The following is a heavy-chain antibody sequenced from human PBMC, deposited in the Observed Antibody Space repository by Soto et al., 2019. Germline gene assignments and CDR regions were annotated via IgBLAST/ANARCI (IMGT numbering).Heavy chain of an antibody. CDR2: IYYSGST. D-gene: IGHD6-19*01. CDR3: ARDGSGWYYWFDP. CDR1: GGSISSGGYY. Sequence: QVQLQESGPGLVKPSQTLSLTCTVSGGSISSGGYYWSWIRQHPGKGLEWIGYIYYSGSTYYNPYLKSRVTISVDTSKNQFSLKLSSVTAADTAVYYCARDGSGWYYWFDPWGQGTLVTVSS. J-gene: IGHJ5*02. V-gene: IGHV4-31*03.